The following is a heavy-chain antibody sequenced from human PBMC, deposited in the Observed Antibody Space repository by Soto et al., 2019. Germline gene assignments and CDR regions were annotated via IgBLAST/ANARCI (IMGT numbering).Heavy chain of an antibody. J-gene: IGHJ4*02. CDR3: ARIGGYGYYFDY. Sequence: ASVKASCKASGYTFTSYYMHCVRQAPGQGLEWMGRISANGGSTSYAQKLQGRVTMTTDTSTSTAYMELRSLRSDDTAVYYCARIGGYGYYFDYWGQGTLVTVSS. D-gene: IGHD3-22*01. CDR1: GYTFTSYY. V-gene: IGHV1-46*01. CDR2: ISANGGST.